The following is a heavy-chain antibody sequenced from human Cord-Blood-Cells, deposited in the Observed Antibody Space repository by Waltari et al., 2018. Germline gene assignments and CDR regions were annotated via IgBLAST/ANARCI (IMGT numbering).Heavy chain of an antibody. CDR1: GGSISSSSYY. Sequence: QLQLQESGPGLVKPSETLSLTCTVSGGSISSSSYYWGWIRPPPGKGLEWIGRIYYSGSTYYNPSLKSRVTISVDTSKNQFSLKLSSVTAADTAVYYCARRGVNWGNWYFDLWGRGTLVTVSS. CDR2: IYYSGST. J-gene: IGHJ2*01. V-gene: IGHV4-39*01. CDR3: ARRGVNWGNWYFDL. D-gene: IGHD7-27*01.